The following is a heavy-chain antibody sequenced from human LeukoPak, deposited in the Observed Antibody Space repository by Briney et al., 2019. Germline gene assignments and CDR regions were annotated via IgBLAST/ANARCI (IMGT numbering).Heavy chain of an antibody. CDR2: FDPEDGET. CDR3: ATIHYDILTGYSYCFDY. V-gene: IGHV1-24*01. Sequence: VASVKVSCKVSGYTLTELSMYWVRQAPGKGLEWMGGFDPEDGETIYAQKFQGRVTMTGDTSTDTAYMELSSLRSEDTAVYYCATIHYDILTGYSYCFDYWGQGTLVTVSS. CDR1: GYTLTELS. J-gene: IGHJ4*02. D-gene: IGHD3-9*01.